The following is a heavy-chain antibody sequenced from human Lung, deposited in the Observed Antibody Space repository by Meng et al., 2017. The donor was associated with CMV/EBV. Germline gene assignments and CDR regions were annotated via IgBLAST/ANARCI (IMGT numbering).Heavy chain of an antibody. V-gene: IGHV1-18*04. J-gene: IGHJ4*02. Sequence: ASVXVSCKTSGYPFSTHSVIWVRQAPGRGLAWMAWIRTFNGDSTYAQNFKGRVTVTTDTSTNTAYLELRGLTTDDTATYYCVRGEGKDYFDYWGQGTLVTVSS. CDR1: GYPFSTHS. CDR3: VRGEGKDYFDY. CDR2: IRTFNGDS.